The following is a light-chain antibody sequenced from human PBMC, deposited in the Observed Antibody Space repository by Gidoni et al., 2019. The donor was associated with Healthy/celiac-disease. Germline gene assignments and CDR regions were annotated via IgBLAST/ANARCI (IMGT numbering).Light chain of an antibody. CDR2: AAS. CDR3: QQGYSTPFT. V-gene: IGKV1-39*01. CDR1: QSISSY. J-gene: IGKJ2*01. Sequence: EIQMTKSPSSLSATVGDRVPIPCRASQSISSYLNWYQQKPGKAPKLLIYAASSLQSGVPARFSGSGSGTDFTLTISSLQPEDFATYYCQQGYSTPFTFGQGTKLEIK.